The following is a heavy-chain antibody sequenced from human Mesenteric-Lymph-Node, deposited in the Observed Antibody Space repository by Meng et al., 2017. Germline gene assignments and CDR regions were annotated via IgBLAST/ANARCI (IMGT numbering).Heavy chain of an antibody. J-gene: IGHJ5*02. Sequence: GSLRLSCTVPGGSVSSGSYCWSWIRQPPGKGLEWIGYIYYSGSTNYNPSLKSRVTISVDTSKNQFSLKLSSVTAADTAVYYCARDAIGRGSSWYPNWFDPWGQGTLVTVSS. CDR3: ARDAIGRGSSWYPNWFDP. V-gene: IGHV4-61*01. CDR1: GGSVSSGSYC. D-gene: IGHD6-13*01. CDR2: IYYSGST.